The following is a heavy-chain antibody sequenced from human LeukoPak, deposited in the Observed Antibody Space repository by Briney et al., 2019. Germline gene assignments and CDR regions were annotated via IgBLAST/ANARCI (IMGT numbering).Heavy chain of an antibody. D-gene: IGHD6-13*01. CDR2: TSYGGSNK. V-gene: IGHV3-30-3*01. CDR1: GFTFSSYA. J-gene: IGHJ4*02. CDR3: ARDKAAAGYFDY. Sequence: GGSLRLSCAASGFTFSSYAMHWVRQAPGKGLEWVAVTSYGGSNKYYADSVKGRFTISRDNSKNTLYLQMNSLRAEDTAVYYCARDKAAAGYFDYWGQGTLVTVSS.